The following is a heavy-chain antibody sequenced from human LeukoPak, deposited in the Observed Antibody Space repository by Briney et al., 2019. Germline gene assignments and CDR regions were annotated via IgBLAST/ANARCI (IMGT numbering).Heavy chain of an antibody. J-gene: IGHJ5*02. CDR1: GYTFTSYY. CDR2: INPNSGGT. V-gene: IGHV1-2*04. CDR3: ARETYSGSYYWFDP. Sequence: ASVKVSCKASGYTFTSYYMHWVRQAPGQGLEWMGWINPNSGGTNYAQKFQGWVTMTRDTSISTAYMELSRLRSDDTAVYYCARETYSGSYYWFDPWGQGTLVTVSS. D-gene: IGHD1-26*01.